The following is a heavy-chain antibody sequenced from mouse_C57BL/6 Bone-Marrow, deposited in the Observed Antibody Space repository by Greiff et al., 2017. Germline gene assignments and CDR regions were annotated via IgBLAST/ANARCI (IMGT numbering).Heavy chain of an antibody. CDR3: AAQATTRNFAY. CDR1: GYTFTDYY. CDR2: IYTGSGNT. D-gene: IGHD3-2*02. J-gene: IGHJ3*01. V-gene: IGHV1-76*01. Sequence: QVQLQQSGAELVRPGASVKLSCKASGYTFTDYYINWVKQRPGQGLEWIARIYTGSGNTYYNEKFKGQATLTAEKSSSTASMQLSSLTSEYSAVNFCAAQATTRNFAYWDQGTLVTVSA.